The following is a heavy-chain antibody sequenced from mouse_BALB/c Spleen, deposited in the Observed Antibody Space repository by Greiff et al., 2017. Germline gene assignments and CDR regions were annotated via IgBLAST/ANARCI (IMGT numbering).Heavy chain of an antibody. D-gene: IGHD1-1*01. CDR2: IWAGGST. Sequence: QVQLQQSGPGLVAPSQSLSITCTVSGFSLTSYGVHWVRQPPGKGLEWLGVIWAGGSTNYNSALMSRLSISKDNSKSQVFLKMNSLQTDDTAMYYCARAYYYGSSYGSYAMDYWGQGTSVTVSS. V-gene: IGHV2-9*02. CDR3: ARAYYYGSSYGSYAMDY. CDR1: GFSLTSYG. J-gene: IGHJ4*01.